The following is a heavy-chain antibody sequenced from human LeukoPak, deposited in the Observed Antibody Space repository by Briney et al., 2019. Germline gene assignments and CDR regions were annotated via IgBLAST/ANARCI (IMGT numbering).Heavy chain of an antibody. CDR3: AREGNYYGMDV. CDR2: IFSGGTT. J-gene: IGHJ6*02. Sequence: QPGGSLRLSCAASGFTVSSNYMSWVRQAPGKGLEWVSVIFSGGTTYYADSVRGRFTISRDNSKNTLYLQMNSLRAEDTAVYYCAREGNYYGMDVWGQGTTVTVSS. CDR1: GFTVSSNY. V-gene: IGHV3-53*01.